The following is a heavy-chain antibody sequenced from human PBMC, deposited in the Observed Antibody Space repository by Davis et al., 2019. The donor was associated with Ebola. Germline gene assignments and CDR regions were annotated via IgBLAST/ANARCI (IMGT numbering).Heavy chain of an antibody. CDR2: INPNSGGT. CDR1: GYTFTAYY. V-gene: IGHV1-2*06. Sequence: ASVKVSCKASGYTFTAYYIHWVRQAPGQGLEWMGRINPNSGGTNYAQKFQGRVTMTRDTSTSTAYMEMSRLRSDDTAVYFCARGGITMMIVSRDYYYGLDVWGQGTTVTVSS. J-gene: IGHJ6*02. CDR3: ARGGITMMIVSRDYYYGLDV. D-gene: IGHD3-22*01.